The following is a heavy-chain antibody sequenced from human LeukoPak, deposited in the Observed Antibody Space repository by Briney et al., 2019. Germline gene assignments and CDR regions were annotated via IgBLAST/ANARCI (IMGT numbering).Heavy chain of an antibody. CDR2: IYYSGST. CDR1: GGSISGYY. V-gene: IGHV4-59*08. J-gene: IGHJ6*02. D-gene: IGHD6-19*01. CDR3: ARSIVVAGIVSDYYYYAMDV. Sequence: PSEALSLTCIVSGGSISGYYWSWIRQPPGKGLEWIGYIYYSGSTTYNPSLKSRVTISLQTSKKQFSLKLSSVTAEDTAVYYCARSIVVAGIVSDYYYYAMDVWGQGTTVTVSS.